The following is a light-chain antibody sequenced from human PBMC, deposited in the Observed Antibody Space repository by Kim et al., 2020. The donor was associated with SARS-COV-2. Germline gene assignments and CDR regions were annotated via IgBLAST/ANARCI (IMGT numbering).Light chain of an antibody. CDR2: EGS. V-gene: IGLV2-23*01. CDR3: CSYAGSSTYV. CDR1: SSDVGSYNL. Sequence: QAVLTQPASVSGSPGQSITISCTGTSSDVGSYNLVSWYQQHPGKAPKLMIYEGSKRHSGVSNRFSGSKSGNTASLTISGLQAEGEADYYCCSYAGSSTYVFGTGTKVTVL. J-gene: IGLJ1*01.